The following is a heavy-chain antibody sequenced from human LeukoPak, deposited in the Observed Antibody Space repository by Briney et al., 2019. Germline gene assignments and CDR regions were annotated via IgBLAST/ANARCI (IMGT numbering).Heavy chain of an antibody. D-gene: IGHD3-16*01. Sequence: GGSLGLSCAASGFTFSSYAMHWVRQAPGKGLEWVAVISYDGSNKYYADSVKGRFTISRDNSKNTLYLQMNSLRAEDTAVYYCAKDPFRGGSEAFDIWGQGTMVTVSS. CDR1: GFTFSSYA. CDR3: AKDPFRGGSEAFDI. CDR2: ISYDGSNK. V-gene: IGHV3-30-3*01. J-gene: IGHJ3*02.